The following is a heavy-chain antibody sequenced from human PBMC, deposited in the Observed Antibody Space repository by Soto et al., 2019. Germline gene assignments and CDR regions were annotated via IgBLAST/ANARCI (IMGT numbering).Heavy chain of an antibody. CDR3: AKESHSSSWYSDWFDP. CDR1: GCAFSSYG. Sequence: QVQLVESGGGAVQPGRALRLSCAASGCAFSSYGMHWVRQAPGKGLEWVAVISYDGSNKYYADSVKGRFTISRDNSKITLYLQMNSLRAEDTAVYYCAKESHSSSWYSDWFDPWGQGTLVTVSS. D-gene: IGHD6-13*01. CDR2: ISYDGSNK. V-gene: IGHV3-30*18. J-gene: IGHJ5*02.